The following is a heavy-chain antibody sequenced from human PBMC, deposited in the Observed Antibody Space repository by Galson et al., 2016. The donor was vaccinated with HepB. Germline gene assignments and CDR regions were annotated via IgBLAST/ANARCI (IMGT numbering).Heavy chain of an antibody. J-gene: IGHJ3*02. CDR3: ARSCSGGNCYADAFDI. V-gene: IGHV3-33*01. CDR1: GFTFSSYG. Sequence: SLRLSCAASGFTFSSYGMHWVRQAPGKGLEWVAVIWYDGSAKYYADSVKGRFTISRDNPKNTVYLQTSSLRAEDTAVYFCARSCSGGNCYADAFDIWGQGTTVTVSS. D-gene: IGHD2-21*01. CDR2: IWYDGSAK.